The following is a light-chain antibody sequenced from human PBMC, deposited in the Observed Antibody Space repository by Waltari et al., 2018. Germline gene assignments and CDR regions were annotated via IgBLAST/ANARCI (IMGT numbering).Light chain of an antibody. CDR3: CSYGGRYV. Sequence: QSDLTQPRSVSGSPGQSVTIPCPGTSPNYVPWYQQHPGKAPQLMIFEVTRRPSGVPDRFSGSKSGNTASLTISGLQAEDEADYYCCSYGGRYVFGTATKVTVL. CDR1: SPNY. V-gene: IGLV2-11*01. J-gene: IGLJ1*01. CDR2: EVT.